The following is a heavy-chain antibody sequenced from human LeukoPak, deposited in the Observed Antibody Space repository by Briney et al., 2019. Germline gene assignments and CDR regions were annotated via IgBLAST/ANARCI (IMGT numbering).Heavy chain of an antibody. CDR3: ARGASHYDFWSGYSNYYGMDV. V-gene: IGHV1-2*02. CDR2: INPNSGGT. J-gene: IGHJ6*02. CDR1: GYTFTGYY. D-gene: IGHD3-3*01. Sequence: GASVKVSCKASGYTFTGYYMHWVRQAPGQGLEWMGWINPNSGGTNYAQKLQGRVTMTTDTSTSTAYMELRSLRSDDTAVYYCARGASHYDFWSGYSNYYGMDVWGQGTTVTVSS.